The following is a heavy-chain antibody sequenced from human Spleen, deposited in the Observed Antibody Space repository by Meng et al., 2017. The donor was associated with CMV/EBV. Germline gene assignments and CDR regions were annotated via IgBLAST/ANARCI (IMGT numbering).Heavy chain of an antibody. Sequence: SGPTLVKPTQTLTLTCTFSGFSLSTSGMRVSWIRQPPGKALEWLARIDWDDDKFYSTSLKSRLTITKDTSKNQVVLTMTNMDPVDTATYYCAHRRLAAGNYYFDYWGQGTLVTVSS. CDR3: AHRRLAAGNYYFDY. D-gene: IGHD6-13*01. CDR2: IDWDDDK. J-gene: IGHJ4*02. CDR1: GFSLSTSGMR. V-gene: IGHV2-70*12.